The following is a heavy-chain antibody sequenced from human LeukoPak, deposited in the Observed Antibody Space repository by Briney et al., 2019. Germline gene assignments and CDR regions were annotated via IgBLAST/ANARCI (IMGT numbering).Heavy chain of an antibody. CDR1: GGSFSGYY. V-gene: IGHV4-34*01. CDR3: ARPNCGGDCSTNWFDP. CDR2: INHSGST. Sequence: PSETLSLTCAVYGGSFSGYYWSWIRQPPGKGLEWIGEINHSGSTNYNPSLKSRVTISVDTSKNQFSLKLSSVTAADTAVYYCARPNCGGDCSTNWFDPWGQGTLVTVSS. D-gene: IGHD2-21*01. J-gene: IGHJ5*02.